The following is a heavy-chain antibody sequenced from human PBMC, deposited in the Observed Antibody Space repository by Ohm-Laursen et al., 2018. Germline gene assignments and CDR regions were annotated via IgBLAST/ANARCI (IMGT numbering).Heavy chain of an antibody. CDR1: GFTFSDYG. J-gene: IGHJ2*01. CDR2: ISYDGRQT. CDR3: AKDRGSDWYFDV. V-gene: IGHV3-30*18. Sequence: SLRLSCSASGFTFSDYGGHWGRQAPGKGVGGGGVISYDGRQTYYADSVKGRFTICRDNPKSTLYLQMNSLRTEDTAVYYCAKDRGSDWYFDVWGRGTLVTVSS. D-gene: IGHD3-10*01.